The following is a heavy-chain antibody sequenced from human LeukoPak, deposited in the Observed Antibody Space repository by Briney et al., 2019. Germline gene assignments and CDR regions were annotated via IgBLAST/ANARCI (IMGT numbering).Heavy chain of an antibody. D-gene: IGHD2-2*02. Sequence: GGSLRLSCAAPGFTFRSYAMSWFRQPPGKGLEWASAISGSGGSTYYADSVKGRFTISRDNSKNTLYLQMNSLRAEDTAVYYCARSRCYNCAFDIWGQGTMVTVSS. CDR2: ISGSGGST. CDR3: ARSRCYNCAFDI. J-gene: IGHJ3*02. V-gene: IGHV3-23*01. CDR1: GFTFRSYA.